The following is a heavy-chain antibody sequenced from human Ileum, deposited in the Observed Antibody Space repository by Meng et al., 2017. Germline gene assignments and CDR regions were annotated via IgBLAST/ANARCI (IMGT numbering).Heavy chain of an antibody. CDR3: ASSTSGPELNY. CDR1: GGSISSSAYS. D-gene: IGHD2/OR15-2a*01. CDR2: IYQVGST. Sequence: HLQLQESGSGLGTSSQTLSLPCTVSGGSISSSAYSWTGIRQPPGKGLEWIGYIYQVGSTNYNPSLKSRVTIFVDTSKNQFSLKLTSVTAADTAVYYCASSTSGPELNYWGQGTLVTVSS. V-gene: IGHV4-30-2*01. J-gene: IGHJ4*02.